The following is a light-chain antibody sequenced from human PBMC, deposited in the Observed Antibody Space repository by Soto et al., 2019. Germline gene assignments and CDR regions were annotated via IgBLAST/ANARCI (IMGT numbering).Light chain of an antibody. Sequence: QSVLTQPPSVSAAPGQKVTISCSGSYSNIGNNYLSWYQQLPGTVPKLLIYDDNKRPSGIPDRFSASKSDTSATLDITGLQTGDEAYYYCGTWDVNLSAGVFGGGTQLTVL. CDR2: DDN. CDR1: YSNIGNNY. CDR3: GTWDVNLSAGV. V-gene: IGLV1-51*01. J-gene: IGLJ3*02.